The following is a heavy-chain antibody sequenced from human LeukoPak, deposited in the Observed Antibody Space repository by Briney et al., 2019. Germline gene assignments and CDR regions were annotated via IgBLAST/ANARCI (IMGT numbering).Heavy chain of an antibody. CDR3: ASPLHDAFDI. V-gene: IGHV1-69*04. J-gene: IGHJ3*02. Sequence: SVKVSCKASGGTFSNYAISWVRQAPGQGLEWMGRIIPMLGVVNYAQKFQDRVTITADKSTSTAYMEVSSLRSEDTAVYYCASPLHDAFDIWGQGTKVTVSS. CDR2: IIPMLGVV. CDR1: GGTFSNYA.